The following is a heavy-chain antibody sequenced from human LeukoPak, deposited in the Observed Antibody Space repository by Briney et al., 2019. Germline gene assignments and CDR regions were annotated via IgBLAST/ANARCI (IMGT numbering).Heavy chain of an antibody. CDR3: VRDGGVSGYDLFDY. D-gene: IGHD5-12*01. CDR1: GFTFRNYW. J-gene: IGHJ4*02. CDR2: INQDGSEE. Sequence: GGSLRLSCAASGFTFRNYWMSWVRQAPGKGLEWVAHINQDGSEEHYMDSVKARFIISRANAKYSLSLQLDSLRAEDTAVYYCVRDGGVSGYDLFDYWGQGTLVTVSS. V-gene: IGHV3-7*01.